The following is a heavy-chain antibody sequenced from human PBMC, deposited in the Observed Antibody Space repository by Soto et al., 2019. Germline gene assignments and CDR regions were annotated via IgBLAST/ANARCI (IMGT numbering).Heavy chain of an antibody. V-gene: IGHV4-30-4*01. CDR3: ARALIQLWPHYYYGMDV. CDR2: IYYSGTT. J-gene: IGHJ6*02. CDR1: GGSISICDYY. D-gene: IGHD5-18*01. Sequence: SETLSLTCTVSGGSISICDYYWSLIRQPPGKGLEWIGYIYYSGTTYYNPSLKSRVTISVDTSKNQFSLKLSFVTAADTAVYYCARALIQLWPHYYYGMDVWAKGPRSPSP.